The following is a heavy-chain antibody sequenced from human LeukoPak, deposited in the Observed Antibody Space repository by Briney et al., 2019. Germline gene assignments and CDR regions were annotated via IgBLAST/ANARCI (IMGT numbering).Heavy chain of an antibody. D-gene: IGHD1/OR15-1a*01. CDR3: AKGGEQVTWTFQN. CDR1: GFTFSTYS. J-gene: IGHJ1*01. V-gene: IGHV3-30*18. CDR2: ISYDGSNK. Sequence: QTGGSLRLSCAASGFTFSTYSMNWVCQAPGKGLEWVAVISYDGSNKYYADSVKGRFTISRDNSKNTLYLQMNSLRAEDTAVYYCAKGGEQVTWTFQNWGQGNLVTVSS.